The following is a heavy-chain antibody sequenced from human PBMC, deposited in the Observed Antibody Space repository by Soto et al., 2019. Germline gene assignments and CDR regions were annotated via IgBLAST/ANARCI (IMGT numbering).Heavy chain of an antibody. CDR3: ARDFYGGFSYGPGDN. V-gene: IGHV3-7*01. D-gene: IGHD2-15*01. CDR1: GFTFWGDW. Sequence: EVQLVESGGGLVQPGGSLRLSCVASGFTFWGDWMSWVRQAPGKGLEWVANIKQDGSAKQYLDSVRGRFTISRDNSKNSVYLQMNSLRAEVTALYYCARDFYGGFSYGPGDNWGQGTLVTVSS. J-gene: IGHJ4*02. CDR2: IKQDGSAK.